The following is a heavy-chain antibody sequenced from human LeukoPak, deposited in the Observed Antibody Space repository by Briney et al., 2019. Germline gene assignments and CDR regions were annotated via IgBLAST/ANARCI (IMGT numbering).Heavy chain of an antibody. V-gene: IGHV1-2*02. D-gene: IGHD3-22*01. CDR2: INPNSGGT. J-gene: IGHJ4*02. Sequence: ASVKVSCKASGYTFMGYYMHWVRQAPGQGLEWMGWINPNSGGTNYAQKFQGRVTMTRDTSISTAYMELSRLRSDDTAVYHCARDVYYYDSSGTFDYWGQGTLVTVSS. CDR1: GYTFMGYY. CDR3: ARDVYYYDSSGTFDY.